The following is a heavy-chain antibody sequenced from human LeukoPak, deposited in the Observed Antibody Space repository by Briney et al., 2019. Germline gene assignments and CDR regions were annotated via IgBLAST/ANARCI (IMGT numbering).Heavy chain of an antibody. CDR1: GFIFSDYW. CDR2: IRQDGSEK. Sequence: GGSLRLSCAASGFIFSDYWVNWVRQAPGKGLEWVASIRQDGSEKTYVDSVKGRFTISRDNTKSSLYLQMSSLTAEDTAAYYCARDGTAAGLYFDLWGQGTLVTVSS. J-gene: IGHJ4*01. CDR3: ARDGTAAGLYFDL. D-gene: IGHD6-13*01. V-gene: IGHV3-7*01.